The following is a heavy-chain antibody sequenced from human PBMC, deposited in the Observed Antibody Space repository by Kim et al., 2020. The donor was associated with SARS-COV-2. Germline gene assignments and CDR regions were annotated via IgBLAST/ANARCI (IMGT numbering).Heavy chain of an antibody. CDR3: ARENSGGYLGSVRYYGMDV. D-gene: IGHD3-22*01. J-gene: IGHJ6*02. V-gene: IGHV3-53*01. Sequence: GGSLRLSCAASGFTVSSNYMSWVRQAPGKGLEWVSVIYSGGSTYYADSVKGRFTISRDNSKNTLYLQMNSLRAEDTAVYYCARENSGGYLGSVRYYGMDVWGQGTTVTVS. CDR1: GFTVSSNY. CDR2: IYSGGST.